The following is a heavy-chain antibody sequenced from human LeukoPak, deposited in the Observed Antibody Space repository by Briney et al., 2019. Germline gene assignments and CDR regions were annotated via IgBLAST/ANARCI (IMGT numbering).Heavy chain of an antibody. CDR2: IYYSGST. J-gene: IGHJ6*03. V-gene: IGHV4-59*08. Sequence: SETLSLTCTVSGGSISSYYWSWIRQPSGKGLEWIGYIYYSGSTNYIPSLKSRVTISVDTSKNQFSLKLSSVTAADTAVYYCARLLRYSSSHYYYYYMDVWGKGTTVTVS. D-gene: IGHD6-13*01. CDR1: GGSISSYY. CDR3: ARLLRYSSSHYYYYYMDV.